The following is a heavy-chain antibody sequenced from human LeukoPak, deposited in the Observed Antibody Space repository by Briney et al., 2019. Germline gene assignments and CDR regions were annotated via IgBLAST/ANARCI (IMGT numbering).Heavy chain of an antibody. CDR1: GYSISSGYY. Sequence: SETLSLXCAVSGYSISSGYYWGWIRQPPGKGLEWIGSIYHSGSTYYNPSLKSRVTISVDTSKNQFSLKLSSVTAADTAVYYCARHYCSSTSRPYYFDYWGQGTLVTVSS. CDR3: ARHYCSSTSRPYYFDY. V-gene: IGHV4-38-2*01. CDR2: IYHSGST. D-gene: IGHD2-2*01. J-gene: IGHJ4*02.